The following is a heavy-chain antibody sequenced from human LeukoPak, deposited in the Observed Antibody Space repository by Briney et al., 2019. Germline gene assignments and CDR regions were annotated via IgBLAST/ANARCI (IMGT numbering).Heavy chain of an antibody. CDR2: IYYSGST. J-gene: IGHJ4*02. Sequence: SETLSLTCTVSGGSISSSSYYWGWIRQPPGKGLEWIGSIYYSGSTYYNPSLKSRVTISVDTSKNQFSLKLSSVTAADTAVYYCARGLGHRRGYFDYWGQGTLVTVSS. V-gene: IGHV4-39*07. D-gene: IGHD1-14*01. CDR3: ARGLGHRRGYFDY. CDR1: GGSISSSSYY.